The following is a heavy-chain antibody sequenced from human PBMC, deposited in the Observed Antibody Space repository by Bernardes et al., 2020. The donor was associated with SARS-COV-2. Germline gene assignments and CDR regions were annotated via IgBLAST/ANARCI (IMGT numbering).Heavy chain of an antibody. D-gene: IGHD5-12*01. Sequence: SETLSPTCTVSGGSIRSGSYYWSWIRQPAGKGLEWIGRIYTSGSTNYNPSLKSRVTISVDTSKNQFSLKLSSVTAADTAVYYCARGEMATIWPRYDYWGQGNLVTVSS. J-gene: IGHJ4*02. CDR1: GGSIRSGSYY. V-gene: IGHV4-61*02. CDR3: ARGEMATIWPRYDY. CDR2: IYTSGST.